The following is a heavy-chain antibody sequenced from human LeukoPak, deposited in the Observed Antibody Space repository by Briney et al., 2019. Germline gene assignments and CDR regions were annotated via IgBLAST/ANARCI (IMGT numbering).Heavy chain of an antibody. Sequence: PGRSLRLSCAASGFTFSSYAMHWVRQAPGKGLEWVAVISYDGSNKYYADSVKGRFTISRDNSKNTLYLQMNSLRAEDTAVYYCARDLSLPYYYDSSGYQHPNPWGQGTLVTVSS. CDR1: GFTFSSYA. CDR2: ISYDGSNK. D-gene: IGHD3-22*01. J-gene: IGHJ5*02. CDR3: ARDLSLPYYYDSSGYQHPNP. V-gene: IGHV3-30-3*01.